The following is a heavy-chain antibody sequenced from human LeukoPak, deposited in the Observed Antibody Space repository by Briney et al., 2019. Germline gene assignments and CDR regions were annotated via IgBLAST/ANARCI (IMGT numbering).Heavy chain of an antibody. CDR2: ISGSGGST. Sequence: GGSLRLSCAASGFTFSSYAMSWVRQAPGKGLEWVSAISGSGGSTYYADSVKGRFTISRDNSKNTLCLQMNSLRAEDTGVYYCAKTASFGELFYYYYYMDVWGKGTTVTVSS. CDR1: GFTFSSYA. D-gene: IGHD3-10*01. CDR3: AKTASFGELFYYYYYMDV. V-gene: IGHV3-23*01. J-gene: IGHJ6*03.